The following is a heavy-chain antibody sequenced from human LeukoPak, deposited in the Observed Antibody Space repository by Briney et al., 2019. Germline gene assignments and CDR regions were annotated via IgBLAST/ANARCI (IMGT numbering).Heavy chain of an antibody. J-gene: IGHJ4*02. CDR1: GFTFGDYA. V-gene: IGHV3-49*03. Sequence: PGGSLRLSCTASGFTFGDYAMSWFRQAPGKGLEWVGFIRSKAYGGTTEYAASVKGRLTISRDDSKSIAYLQMNSLKTEDTAVYYCTTGPDYYDVWGSYRPKAFDYWGQGTLVTVSS. D-gene: IGHD3-16*02. CDR3: TTGPDYYDVWGSYRPKAFDY. CDR2: IRSKAYGGTT.